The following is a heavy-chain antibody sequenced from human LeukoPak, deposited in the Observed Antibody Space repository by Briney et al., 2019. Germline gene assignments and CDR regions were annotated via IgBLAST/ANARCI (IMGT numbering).Heavy chain of an antibody. CDR1: GFTFSSYG. CDR3: AKDHRVYYYYGMGV. V-gene: IGHV3-30*18. J-gene: IGHJ6*02. Sequence: PGGSLRLSCAASGFTFSSYGMHWVRQAPGKGLEWVAVISYDGSNKYYADSVKGRFTISRDNSKNTLYLQMNSLRAEDTAVYYCAKDHRVYYYYGMGVWGQGTTVTVSS. CDR2: ISYDGSNK.